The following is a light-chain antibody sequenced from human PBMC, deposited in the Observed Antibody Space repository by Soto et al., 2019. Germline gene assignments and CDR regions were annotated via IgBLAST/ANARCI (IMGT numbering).Light chain of an antibody. V-gene: IGLV1-51*01. Sequence: QSVLTQPPSGSAVPGQKVTISYSGSSSNIGNNYVSWYQQLPGTAPKLLIYDNNKRPSGIPDRFSGSKSGTSATLGITGLQTGDEADYYCGTWDSSLSAVVFGGGTKVTVL. J-gene: IGLJ2*01. CDR1: SSNIGNNY. CDR3: GTWDSSLSAVV. CDR2: DNN.